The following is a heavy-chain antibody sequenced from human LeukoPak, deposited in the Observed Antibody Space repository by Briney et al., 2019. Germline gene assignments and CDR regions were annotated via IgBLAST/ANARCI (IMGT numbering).Heavy chain of an antibody. D-gene: IGHD6-13*01. J-gene: IGHJ4*02. CDR2: ISYDGSNK. CDR1: GGSFSGYY. V-gene: IGHV3-30*03. CDR3: AREEAAAGRSFDY. Sequence: LSLTCAVYGGSFSGYYWSWIRQPPGKGLEWMAVISYDGSNKYYADSVKGRFTISRDNSKNTLYLQMNSLRAEDTAVYYCAREEAAAGRSFDYWGQGILVTVSS.